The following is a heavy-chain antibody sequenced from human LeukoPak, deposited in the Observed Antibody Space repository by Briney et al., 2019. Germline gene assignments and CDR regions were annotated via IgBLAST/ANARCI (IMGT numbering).Heavy chain of an antibody. CDR3: AREKRGSGSYHNPGLGYYFDY. Sequence: SVKVSCKASGGTFSSYAISWVRQAPGQGLEWMGGIIPIFGTANYAQKFQGRVTITTDESTSTAYMELSSLRSEDTAVYYCAREKRGSGSYHNPGLGYYFDYWGQGTLVTVSS. CDR2: IIPIFGTA. CDR1: GGTFSSYA. J-gene: IGHJ4*02. D-gene: IGHD1-26*01. V-gene: IGHV1-69*05.